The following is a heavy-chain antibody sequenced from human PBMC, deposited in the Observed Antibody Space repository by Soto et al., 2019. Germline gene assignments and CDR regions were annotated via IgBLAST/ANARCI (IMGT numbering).Heavy chain of an antibody. V-gene: IGHV4-34*01. CDR2: INHSGST. CDR3: ARRGLITMVRGVIVNAFDI. Sequence: SETLSLTCAVYGGSFSGDYWSWIRQPPGKGLEWIGEINHSGSTNYNPSLKSRVTISVDTSKNQFSLKLSSVTAADTAVYYCARRGLITMVRGVIVNAFDIWGQGTMVTV. J-gene: IGHJ3*02. D-gene: IGHD3-10*01. CDR1: GGSFSGDY.